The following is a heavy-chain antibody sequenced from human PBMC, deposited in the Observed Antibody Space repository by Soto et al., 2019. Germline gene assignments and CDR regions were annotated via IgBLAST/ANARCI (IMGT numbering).Heavy chain of an antibody. CDR3: VRGGGEMANPPPYLY. J-gene: IGHJ4*02. Sequence: GASVKVSCKASGGTFDTYAISRVRQAPGQGLEWMGGVIPMFLKPNYAQKFKGRVTITAVKSTNTVYMEMVSLMSEDTAVYYCVRGGGEMANPPPYLYWGQGTQVTVS. CDR1: GGTFDTYA. V-gene: IGHV1-69*06. D-gene: IGHD3-16*01. CDR2: VIPMFLKP.